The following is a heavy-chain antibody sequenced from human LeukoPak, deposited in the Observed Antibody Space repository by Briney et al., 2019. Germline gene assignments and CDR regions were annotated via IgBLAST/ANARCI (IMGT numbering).Heavy chain of an antibody. CDR1: GFTFDDYA. J-gene: IGHJ4*02. V-gene: IGHV3-9*01. Sequence: GGSLRFSCAASGFTFDDYAMHWVRQAPGKGLEWVSGISWNSGSIGYADSVKGRFTISRDNAKNSLYLQMNSLRAEDTALYYCAKGLPIDYWGQGTLVTVSS. CDR2: ISWNSGSI. D-gene: IGHD5-12*01. CDR3: AKGLPIDY.